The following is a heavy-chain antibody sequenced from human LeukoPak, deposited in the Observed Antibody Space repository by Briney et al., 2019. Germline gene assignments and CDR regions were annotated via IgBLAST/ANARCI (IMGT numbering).Heavy chain of an antibody. J-gene: IGHJ3*02. D-gene: IGHD3-3*01. CDR3: ARARPTIWYAFDI. V-gene: IGHV1-69*05. CDR2: IIPIFGTA. Sequence: SVKVSCKASGGTFSSYAISWVRQAPGQGVEGMGRIIPIFGTANYAQKFQGRVTITTDESTSTAYMELSSLRSEDTAVYYCARARPTIWYAFDIWGQGTMVTVSS. CDR1: GGTFSSYA.